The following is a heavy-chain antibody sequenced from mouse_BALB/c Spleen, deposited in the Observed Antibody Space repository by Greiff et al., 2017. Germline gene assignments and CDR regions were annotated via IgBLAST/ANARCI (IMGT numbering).Heavy chain of an antibody. Sequence: EVQGVESGGGLVKPGGSLKLSCAASGFTFSSYAMSWVRQSPEKRLEWVAEISSGGSYTYYPDTVTGRFTISRDNAKNTLYLEMSSLRSEDTAMYYCARDRGATRLNWYFDVWGAGTTVTVSS. CDR1: GFTFSSYA. J-gene: IGHJ1*01. V-gene: IGHV5-9-4*01. D-gene: IGHD3-1*01. CDR2: ISSGGSYT. CDR3: ARDRGATRLNWYFDV.